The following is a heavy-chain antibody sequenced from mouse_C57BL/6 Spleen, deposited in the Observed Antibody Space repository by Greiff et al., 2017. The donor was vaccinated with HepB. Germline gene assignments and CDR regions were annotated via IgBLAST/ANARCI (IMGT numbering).Heavy chain of an antibody. CDR2: IDPSDSET. CDR1: GYTFTSYW. CDR3: ARGGYYGSGGYFDV. V-gene: IGHV1-52*01. D-gene: IGHD1-1*01. Sequence: VQLQQSGAELVRPGSSVKLSCKASGYTFTSYWMHWVKQRPIQGLEWIGNIDPSDSETHYNQKFKDKATLTVDKSSSTAYMQLSSLTSEDSAVYYCARGGYYGSGGYFDVWGTGTTVTVSS. J-gene: IGHJ1*03.